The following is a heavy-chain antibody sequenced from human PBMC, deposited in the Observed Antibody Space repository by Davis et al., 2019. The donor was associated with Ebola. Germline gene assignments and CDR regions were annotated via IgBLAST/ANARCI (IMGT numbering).Heavy chain of an antibody. J-gene: IGHJ4*02. CDR1: GYTFTSYG. CDR3: ARARSSCSSTSCPPGY. V-gene: IGHV1-18*01. CDR2: ISAYKGNT. D-gene: IGHD2-2*01. Sequence: ASVKVPCKASGYTFTSYGFSWVRQAPGQGLEWIGWISAYKGNTNYAQKLQGRVTMTTDTSTSTAYMELRSLRSDDTAVYYCARARSSCSSTSCPPGYWGQGTLVTVSS.